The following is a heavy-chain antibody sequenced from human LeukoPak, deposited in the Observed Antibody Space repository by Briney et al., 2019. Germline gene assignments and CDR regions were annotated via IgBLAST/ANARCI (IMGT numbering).Heavy chain of an antibody. Sequence: SQTLSLTCTVSGGSISSGGYYWSWIRQHPGKGLEWIGYIYYSGSTNYNPSLKSRVTISVDTSKNQFSLKLSSVTAADTAVYYCARGGYYYDSSGYLYYFDYWGQGTLVTVSS. V-gene: IGHV4-31*03. J-gene: IGHJ4*02. CDR1: GGSISSGGYY. CDR3: ARGGYYYDSSGYLYYFDY. D-gene: IGHD3-22*01. CDR2: IYYSGST.